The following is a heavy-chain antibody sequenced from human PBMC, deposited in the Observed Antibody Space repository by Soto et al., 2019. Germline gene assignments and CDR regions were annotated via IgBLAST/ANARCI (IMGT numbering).Heavy chain of an antibody. CDR3: AKSQWQSDFDY. V-gene: IGHV3-23*01. D-gene: IGHD6-19*01. CDR1: GFTFSSYA. J-gene: IGHJ4*02. CDR2: ISGSGDNT. Sequence: GGSLRLSCAASGFTFSSYATSWVRQAPGKGLEWVSAISGSGDNTYFADSVKGRFTISRDNSKNTLYLQMNSLRAEDTAVYYCAKSQWQSDFDYWGQGTLVTVYS.